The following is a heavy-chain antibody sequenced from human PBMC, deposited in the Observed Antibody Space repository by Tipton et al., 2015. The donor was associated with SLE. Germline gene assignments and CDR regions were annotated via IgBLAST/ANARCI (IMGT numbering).Heavy chain of an antibody. CDR3: ARVPYGSEAYYMDV. D-gene: IGHD3-10*01. CDR1: GASVSLGSYY. CDR2: IHTSGST. Sequence: TLTLTCSVSGASVSLGSYYWSWIRQPAGKALEWIGHIHTSGSTNYNPSLESQVTISADKSKRQFSLKLDSVTAADTAVYYCARVPYGSEAYYMDVWGKGTTVTVSS. J-gene: IGHJ6*03. V-gene: IGHV4-61*09.